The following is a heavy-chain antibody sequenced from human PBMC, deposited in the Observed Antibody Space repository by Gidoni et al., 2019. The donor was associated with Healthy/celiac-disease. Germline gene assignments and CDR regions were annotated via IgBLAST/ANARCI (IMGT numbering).Heavy chain of an antibody. D-gene: IGHD3-10*01. CDR2: IITSFGTA. J-gene: IGHJ6*02. V-gene: IGHV1-69*06. Sequence: QVQLVQSGAEVKTPGSSVKVSCKASGGTFSSYAISWVRQAPGQGLEWMGGIITSFGTANYAQKFQGRVTITADKSTSTAYMELSSLRSEDTAVYYCAREGFLRGYYYYYGMDVWGQGTTVTVSS. CDR1: GGTFSSYA. CDR3: AREGFLRGYYYYYGMDV.